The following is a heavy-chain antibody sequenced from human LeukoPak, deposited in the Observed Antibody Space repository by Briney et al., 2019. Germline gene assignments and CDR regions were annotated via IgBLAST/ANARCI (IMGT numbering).Heavy chain of an antibody. CDR3: AILNYGDSDRYFDY. CDR1: GGSISSYY. Sequence: SETLSLTCTVSGGSISSYYWSWIRQPPGKGLEWIGEINHSGSTNYNPPLKSRVTISVDTSKNQFSLKLTSVTAADTAVYYCAILNYGDSDRYFDYWGQGTLVTVSS. V-gene: IGHV4-34*01. J-gene: IGHJ4*02. D-gene: IGHD4-17*01. CDR2: INHSGST.